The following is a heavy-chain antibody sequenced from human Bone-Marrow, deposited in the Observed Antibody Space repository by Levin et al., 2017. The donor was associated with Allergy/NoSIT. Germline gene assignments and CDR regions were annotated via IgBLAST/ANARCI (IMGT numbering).Heavy chain of an antibody. Sequence: SGPTLVKPTQSLTLTCTFSGFSLSTNGMSVSWIRQPPGKALEWLALIDWDDDKYYSTSLKTRLTISKDTSKNQVVLTMANIDPVDTATYYCARGYYGDYFYFDHWGQGTLVTVSS. V-gene: IGHV2-70*01. CDR1: GFSLSTNGMS. D-gene: IGHD4-17*01. CDR2: IDWDDDK. CDR3: ARGYYGDYFYFDH. J-gene: IGHJ4*02.